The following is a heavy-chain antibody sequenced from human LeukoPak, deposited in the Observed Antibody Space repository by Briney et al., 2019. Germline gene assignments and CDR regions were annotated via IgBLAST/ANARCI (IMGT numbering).Heavy chain of an antibody. D-gene: IGHD3-10*01. CDR3: ARTVRGVINWFDP. CDR2: IYYSGST. J-gene: IGHJ5*02. Sequence: SETLSLTCTVSGGSISSYYWSWIRQPPGKGLEWIGYIYYSGSTNYNPSLKSRVTISVDTSKNQFSLKLSSVTAADTAVYHCARTVRGVINWFDPWGQGTLVTVSS. V-gene: IGHV4-59*01. CDR1: GGSISSYY.